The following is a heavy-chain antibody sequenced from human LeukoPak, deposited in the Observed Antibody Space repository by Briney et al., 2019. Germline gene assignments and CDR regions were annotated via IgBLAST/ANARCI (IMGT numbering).Heavy chain of an antibody. D-gene: IGHD6-19*01. CDR2: ISTYNGNT. J-gene: IGHJ4*02. V-gene: IGHV1-18*01. Sequence: ASVKVSCKASGYTFSSYGISWVRQAPGQGLEWMGWISTYNGNTDYAQKLQGRVTMTTATSTSTAYMELRSLKSDDTAVYYCERAGSSGWTGFDYWGQGTLVTVSS. CDR1: GYTFSSYG. CDR3: ERAGSSGWTGFDY.